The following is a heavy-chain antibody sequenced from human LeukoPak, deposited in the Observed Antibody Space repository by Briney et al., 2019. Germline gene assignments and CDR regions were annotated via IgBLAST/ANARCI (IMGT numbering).Heavy chain of an antibody. J-gene: IGHJ3*02. CDR2: IYYSGNT. CDR1: GGSISSGGYS. CDR3: ARGPDTAMVRDAFDI. V-gene: IGHV4-30-2*03. D-gene: IGHD5-18*01. Sequence: PSQTLSLTCAVSGGSISSGGYSWSWIRQPPGKGLEWIGSIYYSGNTYYNPSLKSRVTISVDTSKNEFSLKLSSVTAADTAVYYCARGPDTAMVRDAFDIWGQGTMVTVSS.